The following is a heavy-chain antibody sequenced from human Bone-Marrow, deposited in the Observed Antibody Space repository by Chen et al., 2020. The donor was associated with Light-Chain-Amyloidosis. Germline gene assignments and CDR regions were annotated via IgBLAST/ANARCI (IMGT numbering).Heavy chain of an antibody. J-gene: IGHJ5*01. Sequence: QLQESGPGLVKPSQTLSLTCTVSGDSLFNDKYYWHWIRQPAGKGLEWIGRVYNSGSTRYNPSLKSRITISVNTAKNQFSLNLTSVTATDTAVYYCVRDVMSTTGHRWFESWGQGTVVTVS. V-gene: IGHV4-61*02. D-gene: IGHD1-26*01. CDR2: VYNSGST. CDR1: GDSLFNDKYY. CDR3: VRDVMSTTGHRWFES.